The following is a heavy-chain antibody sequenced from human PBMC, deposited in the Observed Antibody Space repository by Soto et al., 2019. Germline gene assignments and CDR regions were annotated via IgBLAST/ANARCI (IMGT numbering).Heavy chain of an antibody. CDR3: ARDRLFDTMIVAHYGMDV. Sequence: GASVKVSCKASGVTFSSYAISWVRQAPGQGLEWMGGIIPIFGTANYAQKFQGRVTITADESTSTAYMELSSLRSEDTAVYYCARDRLFDTMIVAHYGMDVWGQGTTVTVSS. V-gene: IGHV1-69*13. CDR2: IIPIFGTA. J-gene: IGHJ6*02. CDR1: GVTFSSYA. D-gene: IGHD3-22*01.